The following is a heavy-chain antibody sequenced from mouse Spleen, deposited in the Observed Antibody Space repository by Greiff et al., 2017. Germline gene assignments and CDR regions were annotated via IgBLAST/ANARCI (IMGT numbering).Heavy chain of an antibody. J-gene: IGHJ4*01. CDR2: IYPRDGST. D-gene: IGHD2-3*01. V-gene: IGHV1-78*01. CDR3: ARQSFYDGYYDAMDY. CDR1: GYTFTDHT. Sequence: VQLQQSDAELVKPGASVKISCKVSGYTFTDHTIHWMKQRPEQGLEWIGYIYPRDGSTKYNEKFKGKATLTADKSSSTAYMQLNSLTSEDSAVYFCARQSFYDGYYDAMDYWGQGTSVTVSS.